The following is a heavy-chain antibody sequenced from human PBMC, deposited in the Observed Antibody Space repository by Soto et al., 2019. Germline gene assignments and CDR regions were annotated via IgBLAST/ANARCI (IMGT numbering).Heavy chain of an antibody. CDR1: GFAFGSYA. CDR2: ISGSGGIT. Sequence: GGAXRLSCASAGFAFGSYAIRWVRQAPGKGLEWVSAISGSGGITYYADSVKGRLTIYRDNSKNTLYLQTNSMRDEDRAVYHCAKDRLIDYWGQATLVTVSS. J-gene: IGHJ4*02. D-gene: IGHD2-8*01. V-gene: IGHV3-23*01. CDR3: AKDRLIDY.